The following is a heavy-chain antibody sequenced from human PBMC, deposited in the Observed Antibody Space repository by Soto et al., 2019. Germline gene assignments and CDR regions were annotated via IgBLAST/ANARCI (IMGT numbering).Heavy chain of an antibody. D-gene: IGHD2-2*01. CDR2: IYPNDADT. CDR3: ARVPSVVTPGNDYFGVDV. V-gene: IGHV5-51*01. CDR1: GYSFTYYW. J-gene: IGHJ6*02. Sequence: AESLKISCKDSGYSFTYYWIASVRQRPGRDLEWMGIIYPNDADTRYNPSFQGQVTISADKSISTAYLQWTSLKTSDTAMYYCARVPSVVTPGNDYFGVDVWGQGTTVTVSS.